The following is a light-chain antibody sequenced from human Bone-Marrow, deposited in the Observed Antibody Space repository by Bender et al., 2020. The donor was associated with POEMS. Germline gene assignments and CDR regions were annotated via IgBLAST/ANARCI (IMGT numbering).Light chain of an antibody. CDR3: QLWDASNDHVV. CDR1: RSNIGNNP. CDR2: GYN. J-gene: IGLJ2*01. V-gene: IGLV1-44*01. Sequence: QSVLTQPPSASGTPGQSVTISCLGSRSNIGNNPVSWYQHLPGTAPKLLIYGYNNRPSGIPERFSGSNSGNTATLSISRVEVGDEADYYCQLWDASNDHVVFGGGTKLTVL.